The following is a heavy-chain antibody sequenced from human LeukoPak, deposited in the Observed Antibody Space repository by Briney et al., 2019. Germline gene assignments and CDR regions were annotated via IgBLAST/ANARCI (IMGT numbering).Heavy chain of an antibody. CDR3: ARDADPTNSGSYFYGGFDY. J-gene: IGHJ4*02. CDR2: ISAYNGNT. CDR1: GYTFTSYG. Sequence: VASVKVSCKASGYTFTSYGISWVRQAPGQGLEWMGWISAYNGNTNYAQKLQGRVTMTTDTSTSTAYMELRSLRSDDTAVCYCARDADPTNSGSYFYGGFDYWGQGTLVTVSS. D-gene: IGHD1-26*01. V-gene: IGHV1-18*01.